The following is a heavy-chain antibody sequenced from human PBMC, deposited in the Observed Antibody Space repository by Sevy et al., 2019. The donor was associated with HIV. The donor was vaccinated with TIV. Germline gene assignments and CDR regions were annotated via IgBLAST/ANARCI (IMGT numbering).Heavy chain of an antibody. Sequence: GGSLRLSCTASGFNFGDYAMSGCRQAPRKGLEWIGFIRSKAYGGTTEYAASVKGRFTISRDDSNSIASLQMNSLKTEDTAVYYCARVRGTISPYYYFGMDVWGQGTTVTVSS. CDR3: ARVRGTISPYYYFGMDV. CDR2: IRSKAYGGTT. V-gene: IGHV3-49*03. D-gene: IGHD3-16*01. CDR1: GFNFGDYA. J-gene: IGHJ6*02.